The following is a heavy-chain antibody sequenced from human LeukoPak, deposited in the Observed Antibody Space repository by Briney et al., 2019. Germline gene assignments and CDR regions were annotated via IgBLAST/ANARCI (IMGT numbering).Heavy chain of an antibody. J-gene: IGHJ5*02. V-gene: IGHV4-61*02. CDR2: IYASGTT. CDR3: ARGNWNFPANWFDP. CDR1: GGSISSSSYY. D-gene: IGHD1-7*01. Sequence: SETLSLTCTVSGGSISSSSYYWTWIRQPAGKGLEWIGRIYASGTTNYNPSLKSRVTISMDRSKSQFSLKLSSVTAADTAVYYCARGNWNFPANWFDPWGQGTLVTVSS.